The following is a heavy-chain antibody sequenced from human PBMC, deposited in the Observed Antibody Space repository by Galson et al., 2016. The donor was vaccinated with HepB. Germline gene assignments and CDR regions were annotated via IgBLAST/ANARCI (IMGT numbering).Heavy chain of an antibody. CDR3: AKGASGSPRLARVNFDY. V-gene: IGHV3-11*01. D-gene: IGHD6-6*01. CDR2: ISSSGLSII. J-gene: IGHJ4*02. CDR1: GFTFSDYY. Sequence: SLRLSCAASGFTFSDYYMSWIRQAPGKGLEWVSYISSSGLSIIKYADSVKGRFTISRDNAKNPVYLHMISLTPEDTAVYYCAKGASGSPRLARVNFDYWGQGALVTVSS.